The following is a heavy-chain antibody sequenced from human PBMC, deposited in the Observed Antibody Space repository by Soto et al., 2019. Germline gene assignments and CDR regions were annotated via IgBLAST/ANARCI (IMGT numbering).Heavy chain of an antibody. CDR3: VRGRDTAMVYNWFDP. V-gene: IGHV4-34*01. CDR2: INHSGST. CDR1: GGSFSGYY. D-gene: IGHD5-18*01. J-gene: IGHJ5*02. Sequence: KPSETLSLTCAVYGGSFSGYYWSWIRQPPGKGLEWIGEINHSGSTNYNPSLKSRVTISVDTSKNQFSLKLSSVTAADTAVYYCVRGRDTAMVYNWFDPWGQGTLVTVSS.